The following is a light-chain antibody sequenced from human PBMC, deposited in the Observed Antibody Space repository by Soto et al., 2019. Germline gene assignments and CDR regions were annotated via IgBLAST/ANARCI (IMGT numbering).Light chain of an antibody. CDR2: AAS. CDR3: QQSYTPLFT. Sequence: DIQMTQSPSSLSASVGDRVTITCRASQSTSNYLNWYQQKPGKAPKLLIYAASSLQSGVPSRFSGSGSGTDFTLTISSLQPEDFSTYSCQQSYTPLFTFGPRPNVDI. J-gene: IGKJ3*01. V-gene: IGKV1-39*01. CDR1: QSTSNY.